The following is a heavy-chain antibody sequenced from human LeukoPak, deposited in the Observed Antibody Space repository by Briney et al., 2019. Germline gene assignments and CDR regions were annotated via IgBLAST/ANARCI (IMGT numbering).Heavy chain of an antibody. CDR3: TRVTTNGYFEY. Sequence: GGSLRLSCAASGFTFSSFWMGWVRQAPGKGLEWVASIKYDESEEHYVDSVKGRFTISRDNAKNSLYLQMISLRAEDTAVYFCTRVTTNGYFEYWGQGALVTVSS. D-gene: IGHD1-1*01. V-gene: IGHV3-7*04. CDR1: GFTFSSFW. J-gene: IGHJ4*02. CDR2: IKYDESEE.